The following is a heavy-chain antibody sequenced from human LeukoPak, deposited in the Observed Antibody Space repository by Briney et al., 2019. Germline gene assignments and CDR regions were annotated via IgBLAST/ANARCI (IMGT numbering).Heavy chain of an antibody. CDR1: GFTFSSYA. V-gene: IGHV3-7*01. CDR2: IKQDGSEK. CDR3: ARAGIMITFGGVTEYYFDY. Sequence: GGSLRLSCAAFGFTFSSYAMSWVRQAPGKGLEWVANIKQDGSEKYYVDSVKGRFTISRDNAKNSLYLQMNSLRAEDTAVYYCARAGIMITFGGVTEYYFDYWGQGTLVTVSS. J-gene: IGHJ4*02. D-gene: IGHD3-16*01.